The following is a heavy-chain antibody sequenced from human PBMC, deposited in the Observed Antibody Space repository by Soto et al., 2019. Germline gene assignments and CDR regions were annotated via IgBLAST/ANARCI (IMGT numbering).Heavy chain of an antibody. CDR3: VRGDNWNDEASDY. CDR2: IWSDGNNR. Sequence: QAQLVESGGGVVQPGRSLRLSCAASGFMFSNHGMHWVRQAPGKGLEWVAVIWSDGNNRYYADSVKGRFTISRDNSKNTLYLQMNSLRAEDTAVYYCVRGDNWNDEASDYWGQGTLVTVSS. D-gene: IGHD1-1*01. CDR1: GFMFSNHG. J-gene: IGHJ4*02. V-gene: IGHV3-33*01.